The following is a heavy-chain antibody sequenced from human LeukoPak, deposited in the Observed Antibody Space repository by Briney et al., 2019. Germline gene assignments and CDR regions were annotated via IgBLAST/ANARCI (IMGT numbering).Heavy chain of an antibody. Sequence: SETLSLTCAVYGGSFSGYYWSWIRQPPGKGLEWIGEINHSGSTNYNPSLKSRVTISEDTSKNQFSLKLRSVTAADTAVYDCARDCRSTSCYLDYWSQGTLVTVSS. CDR3: ARDCRSTSCYLDY. J-gene: IGHJ4*02. CDR2: INHSGST. CDR1: GGSFSGYY. D-gene: IGHD2-2*01. V-gene: IGHV4-34*01.